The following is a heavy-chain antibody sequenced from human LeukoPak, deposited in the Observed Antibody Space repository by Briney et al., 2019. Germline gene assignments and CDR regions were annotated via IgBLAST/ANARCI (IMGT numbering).Heavy chain of an antibody. CDR3: AREVYSSGWYYFDY. Sequence: GASVKVSCKASGGTFSSYAISWVRQAPGQGLEWMGGIIPIFGTANYAQKFQGRVTVTTDESTSTAYLELSSLRSEDTAVYYCAREVYSSGWYYFDYWGQGTLVTVSS. CDR2: IIPIFGTA. V-gene: IGHV1-69*05. D-gene: IGHD6-19*01. J-gene: IGHJ4*02. CDR1: GGTFSSYA.